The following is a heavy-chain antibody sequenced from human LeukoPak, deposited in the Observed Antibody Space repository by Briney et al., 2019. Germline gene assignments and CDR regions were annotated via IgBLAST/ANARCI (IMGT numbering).Heavy chain of an antibody. D-gene: IGHD4-17*01. CDR3: ANGYGDFPDAFDI. V-gene: IGHV3-23*01. CDR2: ISGSGGST. CDR1: GFTFSSYG. J-gene: IGHJ3*02. Sequence: GGSLRLSCAASGFTFSSYGMSWVRQAPGKGLEWVSAISGSGGSTYYADSVKGRFTISRDNAKNSLYMEMNILRAEDTALYYCANGYGDFPDAFDIWGQGTMVTVSS.